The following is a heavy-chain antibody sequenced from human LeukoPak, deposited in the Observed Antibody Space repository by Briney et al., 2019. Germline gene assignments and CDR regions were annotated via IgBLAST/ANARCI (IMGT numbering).Heavy chain of an antibody. CDR1: GFTVSSVY. CDR2: IYGGGST. Sequence: GGSLRLSCAASGFTVSSVYMSWVRQSPGKGLEWIAVIYGGGSTYYVDSVKGRFTISRDNSKNMVYLQMSSLRVEDTAGYYCARASDGYWGKGTLVTVSS. CDR3: ARASDGY. J-gene: IGHJ4*02. V-gene: IGHV3-66*01.